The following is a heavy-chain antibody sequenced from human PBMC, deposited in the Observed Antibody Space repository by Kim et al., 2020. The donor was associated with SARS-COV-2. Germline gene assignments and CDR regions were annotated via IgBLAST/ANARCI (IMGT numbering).Heavy chain of an antibody. CDR2: IYYSGST. Sequence: SETLSLTCTVSGGSISSYYWSWIRQPPGKGLEWIGYIYYSGSTNYNPSLKSRVTISVDTSKNQFSLKLSSVTAADTAVYYCAGQWPYSSGWFDYWGQGTLVTVSS. J-gene: IGHJ4*02. CDR3: AGQWPYSSGWFDY. D-gene: IGHD6-19*01. CDR1: GGSISSYY. V-gene: IGHV4-59*08.